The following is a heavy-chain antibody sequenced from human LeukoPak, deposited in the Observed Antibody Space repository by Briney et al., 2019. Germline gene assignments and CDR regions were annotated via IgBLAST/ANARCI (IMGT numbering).Heavy chain of an antibody. CDR3: ARAPIYDVGATPDYYYGMDV. Sequence: GASVKVSCKASGGTFSSYAISWVRQAPGQGLEWMGGIIPIFGTANYAQKFQGRVTITADESTSTAYLELSSLRSEDTAVYYCARAPIYDVGATPDYYYGMDVWGQGTTVTVSS. J-gene: IGHJ6*02. CDR2: IIPIFGTA. V-gene: IGHV1-69*13. D-gene: IGHD1-26*01. CDR1: GGTFSSYA.